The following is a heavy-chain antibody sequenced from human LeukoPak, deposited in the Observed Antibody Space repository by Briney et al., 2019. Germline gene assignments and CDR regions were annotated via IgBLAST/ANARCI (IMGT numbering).Heavy chain of an antibody. CDR2: ISYDGSNK. Sequence: GGSLRLSCAASGFTFSSYAMHWVRQAPGKGLEGVAVISYDGSNKYYADSVKGRFTISRDNSKNTLYLQMNSLRAEDTAVYYCASTYCSGGSCYSPFDYWGQGTLVTVSS. CDR3: ASTYCSGGSCYSPFDY. J-gene: IGHJ4*02. V-gene: IGHV3-30-3*01. D-gene: IGHD2-15*01. CDR1: GFTFSSYA.